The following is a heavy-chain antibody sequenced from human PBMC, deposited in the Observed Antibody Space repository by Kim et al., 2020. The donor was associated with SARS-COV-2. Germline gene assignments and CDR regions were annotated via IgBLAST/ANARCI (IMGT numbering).Heavy chain of an antibody. V-gene: IGHV3-30*18. J-gene: IGHJ6*02. CDR3: AKGVLGHYYGMDV. CDR1: GFTFSSYG. Sequence: GGSLRLSCAASGFTFSSYGMHWVRQAPGKGLEWVAVISYDGSNKYYADSVKGRFTISRDNSKNTLYLQMNSLRAEDTAVYYCAKGVLGHYYGMDVWGQGTTVTVSS. CDR2: ISYDGSNK. D-gene: IGHD1-1*01.